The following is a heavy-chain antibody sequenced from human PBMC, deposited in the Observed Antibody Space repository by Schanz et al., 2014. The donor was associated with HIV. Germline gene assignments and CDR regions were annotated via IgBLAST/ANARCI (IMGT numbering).Heavy chain of an antibody. CDR3: VKSGQLASKEYWFDS. D-gene: IGHD1-1*01. Sequence: QVLLQESGPRMMKPSETLSLTCTVSGGSIRTYYWSFIRQSAGKGLEWIGRVSGSGNTDRNPSLKGRVPLSLDTSNNRFSLNLRSLPAADTAVYFCVKSGQLASKEYWFDSWGQGTLVTVSS. CDR1: GGSIRTYY. CDR2: VSGSGNT. J-gene: IGHJ5*01. V-gene: IGHV4-4*07.